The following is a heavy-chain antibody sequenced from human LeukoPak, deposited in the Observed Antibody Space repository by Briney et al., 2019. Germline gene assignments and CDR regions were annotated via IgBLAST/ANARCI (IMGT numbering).Heavy chain of an antibody. D-gene: IGHD2-15*01. CDR3: ARGLQWYYFDT. J-gene: IGHJ4*02. CDR1: NGSISNYY. CDR2: FYDSGST. Sequence: PSETLSLTCTVSNGSISNYYWSRIRQPPGKGLEWITYFYDSGSTKYNPSLKSRVTMSVDTSKNQFSLKLSSVTAADTAVYYCARGLQWYYFDTWGRGTLVTVSS. V-gene: IGHV4-59*01.